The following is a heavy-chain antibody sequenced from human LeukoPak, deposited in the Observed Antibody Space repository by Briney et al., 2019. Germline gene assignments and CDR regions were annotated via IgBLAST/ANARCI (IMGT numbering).Heavy chain of an antibody. Sequence: GGSLRLSCAASTFTFSSYIMSWVRQAPGRGLEWVSTISGGGASTYYADSLRARFTISRDNSKNTLYLQMNSLRAEDTAVYYCATDRDSGIPRFDFWGQGTLV. J-gene: IGHJ4*02. CDR1: TFTFSSYI. CDR2: ISGGGAST. CDR3: ATDRDSGIPRFDF. D-gene: IGHD3-10*01. V-gene: IGHV3-23*01.